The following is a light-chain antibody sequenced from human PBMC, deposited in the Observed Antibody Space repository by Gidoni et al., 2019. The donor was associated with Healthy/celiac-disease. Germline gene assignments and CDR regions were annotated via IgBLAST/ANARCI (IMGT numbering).Light chain of an antibody. CDR3: SSYTSSSHVV. J-gene: IGLJ2*01. CDR2: EVS. Sequence: PLPQPPSVSGSPGHSITISCTGTSSDVGGYNYVSWYQQHPGKAPKPMIYEVSNRPSGVSNRFSGSKSGNTASLTISGLQAEDEADYYCSSYTSSSHVVFGGGTKLTVL. V-gene: IGLV2-14*01. CDR1: SSDVGGYNY.